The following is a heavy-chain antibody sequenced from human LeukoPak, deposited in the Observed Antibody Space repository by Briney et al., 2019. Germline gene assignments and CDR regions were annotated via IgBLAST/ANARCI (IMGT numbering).Heavy chain of an antibody. D-gene: IGHD3-22*01. V-gene: IGHV4-4*07. CDR1: GGPISSYY. CDR3: ASTSDSSGYDWYFDL. CDR2: IYTSGST. Sequence: SETLSLTCTVSGGPISSYYWSWIRQPAGKGLEWIGRIYTSGSTNYNPSLKSRVTMSVDTSKNQFSLKLSSVTAADTAVYYCASTSDSSGYDWYFDLWGRGTLVTVSS. J-gene: IGHJ2*01.